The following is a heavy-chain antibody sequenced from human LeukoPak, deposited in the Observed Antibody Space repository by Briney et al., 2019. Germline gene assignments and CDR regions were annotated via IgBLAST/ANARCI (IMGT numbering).Heavy chain of an antibody. Sequence: ASVKVSCKVSGYTLTELSMHWVRQAPGKGLEWMGGFDPEDGETIHAQKFQGRVTMTEDTSTDTAYMELSSLRSEDTAVYYCATVSRYDFWSGYVYWGQGTLVTVSS. CDR2: FDPEDGET. CDR3: ATVSRYDFWSGYVY. J-gene: IGHJ4*02. CDR1: GYTLTELS. D-gene: IGHD3-3*01. V-gene: IGHV1-24*01.